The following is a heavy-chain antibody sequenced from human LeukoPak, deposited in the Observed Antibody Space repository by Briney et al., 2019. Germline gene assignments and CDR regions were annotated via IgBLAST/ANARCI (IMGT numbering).Heavy chain of an antibody. CDR2: ISGSGGGT. CDR3: AKRISSSWWGFYY. V-gene: IGHV3-23*01. Sequence: GGSLRLSCAASGFTFSSYAMTWVRQAPGKGLEWVSAISGSGGGTYYADSVKGRFTIPRDNSKNTLYLQMNSLRAEDTAVYYCAKRISSSWWGFYYWGQGTLVTVSS. CDR1: GFTFSSYA. D-gene: IGHD6-13*01. J-gene: IGHJ4*02.